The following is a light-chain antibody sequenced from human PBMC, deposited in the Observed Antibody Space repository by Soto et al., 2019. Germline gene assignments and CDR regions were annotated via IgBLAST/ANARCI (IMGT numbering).Light chain of an antibody. CDR1: QGISSY. Sequence: IQLTQSPSSLSASVGDRVTITCRASQGISSYLAWYQQKPGKAPNLLIYAASTLQSGVPSRFSGSGSGTDFTLTIRSLQPEDFATYYCQQLNSYPRTFGQGTKLEIK. CDR2: AAS. J-gene: IGKJ2*01. V-gene: IGKV1-9*01. CDR3: QQLNSYPRT.